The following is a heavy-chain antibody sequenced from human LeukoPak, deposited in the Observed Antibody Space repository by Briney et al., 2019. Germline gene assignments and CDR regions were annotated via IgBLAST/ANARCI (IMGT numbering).Heavy chain of an antibody. J-gene: IGHJ4*02. D-gene: IGHD1-26*01. V-gene: IGHV1-8*01. CDR2: MNPNSGNT. Sequence: VASVKVSCKASGHTFTSYDINWVRQATGQGLEWMGWMNPNSGNTNYAQKLQGRVTMTTDTSTSTAYMELSRLRSDDTAVYYCARDDSSGSYPRWGQGTLVTVSS. CDR1: GHTFTSYD. CDR3: ARDDSSGSYPR.